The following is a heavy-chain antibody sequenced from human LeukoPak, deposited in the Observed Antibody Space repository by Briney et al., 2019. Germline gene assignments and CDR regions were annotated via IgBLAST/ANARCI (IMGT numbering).Heavy chain of an antibody. Sequence: GGSLRLSCAASGFTFSSYAMSWVRQAPGKGLEWVSAISGSGGSTYYADSVKGRFTISRDNSKNTLYLQMNSLRAEDTAVYYCANVPMYYDFWSGYSSHDYCGQGTLVTVSS. CDR1: GFTFSSYA. J-gene: IGHJ4*02. CDR2: ISGSGGST. D-gene: IGHD3-3*01. CDR3: ANVPMYYDFWSGYSSHDY. V-gene: IGHV3-23*01.